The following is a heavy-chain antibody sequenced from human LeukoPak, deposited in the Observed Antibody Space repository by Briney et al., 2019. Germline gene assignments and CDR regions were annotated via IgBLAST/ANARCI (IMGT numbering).Heavy chain of an antibody. J-gene: IGHJ4*02. CDR1: RFTFSSYG. V-gene: IGHV3-33*01. CDR2: IWYDGGDK. CDR3: ARGYSSGWPHYFDY. Sequence: PGGSLRLSCAASRFTFSSYGMHWVRQAPGKGLEWVAVIWYDGGDKYYADSVKGRFSISRDNFKNTLYLLMNSLRAEDTAVYYCARGYSSGWPHYFDYWGQGTLVTVSS. D-gene: IGHD6-19*01.